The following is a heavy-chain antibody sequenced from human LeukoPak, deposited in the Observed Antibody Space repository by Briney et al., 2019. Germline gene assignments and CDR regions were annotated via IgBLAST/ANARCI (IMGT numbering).Heavy chain of an antibody. V-gene: IGHV4-59*08. CDR2: IYYSGST. J-gene: IGHJ4*02. CDR3: ARHKGYYYDSSGYYYFDY. CDR1: GGSISSYY. D-gene: IGHD3-22*01. Sequence: SETLSLTCTVSGGSISSYYWSWLRQPPGKGLEWIGYIYYSGSTNYNPPLKSRVTISVDTSKNQFSLKLSSVTAADTAVYYCARHKGYYYDSSGYYYFDYWGQGTLVTVSS.